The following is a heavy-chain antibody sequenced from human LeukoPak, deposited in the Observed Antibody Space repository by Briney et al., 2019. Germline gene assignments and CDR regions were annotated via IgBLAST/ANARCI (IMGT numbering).Heavy chain of an antibody. J-gene: IGHJ3*02. Sequence: PSETLSLTCTVSGGSISSGDYYWRWVRQPRGKGLEWIGYIYYSGSTYYNPSLKSRVTISVDTSKNQFSLKLSSVTAADTGVYYCAIYDSSGYFYAFDIWGQGTMVTVSS. V-gene: IGHV4-30-4*01. CDR2: IYYSGST. D-gene: IGHD3-22*01. CDR1: GGSISSGDYY. CDR3: AIYDSSGYFYAFDI.